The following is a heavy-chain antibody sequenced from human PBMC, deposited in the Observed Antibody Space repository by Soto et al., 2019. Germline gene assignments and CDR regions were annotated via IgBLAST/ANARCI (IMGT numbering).Heavy chain of an antibody. CDR1: GLTFSTYV. V-gene: IGHV3-23*01. Sequence: GGSLRLSCAASGLTFSTYVMSWARQAPGKGLEWVSIFGGSGGRTYYADSVKGRFTISRDDSKNTLYLQMNSLRAEDTAVYYCAKSTMVDIFAYWGQGTLVTVSS. D-gene: IGHD3-10*01. J-gene: IGHJ4*02. CDR3: AKSTMVDIFAY. CDR2: FGGSGGRT.